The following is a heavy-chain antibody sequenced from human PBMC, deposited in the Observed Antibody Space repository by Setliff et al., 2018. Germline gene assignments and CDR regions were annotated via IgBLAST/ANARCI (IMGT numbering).Heavy chain of an antibody. CDR3: ARTPGGYYDSSGYLAYFDY. CDR2: ISSSSSYT. J-gene: IGHJ4*02. D-gene: IGHD3-22*01. CDR1: GFTFSDYY. Sequence: PGGSLRLSCAASGFTFSDYYMSWIRQAPGKGLEWVSYISSSSSYTNYADSVKGRFTISRDNAKNSLYLQMNSLRAEDTAVYYCARTPGGYYDSSGYLAYFDYWGQGTLVTVSA. V-gene: IGHV3-11*03.